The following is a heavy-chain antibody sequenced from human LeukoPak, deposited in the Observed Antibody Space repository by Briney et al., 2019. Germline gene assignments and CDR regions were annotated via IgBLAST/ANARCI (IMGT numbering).Heavy chain of an antibody. V-gene: IGHV3-23*01. CDR2: ISGSGDST. D-gene: IGHD3-10*01. CDR1: GFTFSSYS. Sequence: GGTLRLSCAVSGFTFSSYSMSWVRQAPGKGLEWVSAISGSGDSTYYADSVKGRFTISRDNSKNTLYLQMNSLRVEDTAVYYCARDRGIISDYWGQGTLVTVSS. CDR3: ARDRGIISDY. J-gene: IGHJ4*02.